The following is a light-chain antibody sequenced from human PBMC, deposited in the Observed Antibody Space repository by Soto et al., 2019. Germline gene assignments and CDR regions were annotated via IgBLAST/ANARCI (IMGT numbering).Light chain of an antibody. CDR3: QQRSDWPLT. CDR2: YAY. Sequence: DIVLTQSPATLSLSPGERATLSCRACQGIRSFLICYQQNPGQAPRVLIDYAYTRATGITARFSGSGSDTDFTLTLSILEPAASAVYYCQQRSDWPLTFGGGTKVEIK. CDR1: QGIRSF. V-gene: IGKV3-11*01. J-gene: IGKJ4*01.